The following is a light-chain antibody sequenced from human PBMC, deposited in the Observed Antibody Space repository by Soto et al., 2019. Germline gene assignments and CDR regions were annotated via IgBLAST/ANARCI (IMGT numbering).Light chain of an antibody. Sequence: QSALTQPRSVSGSPGQSVTISCTGTSSDVGGYNYVSWYQQHPGKAPKLMIYDVSKRPSGVPDRFPGSKSGNTASLTISGLQAEDEADYYCCSYAGSPLVVFGGGTKLTVL. J-gene: IGLJ2*01. V-gene: IGLV2-11*01. CDR3: CSYAGSPLVV. CDR2: DVS. CDR1: SSDVGGYNY.